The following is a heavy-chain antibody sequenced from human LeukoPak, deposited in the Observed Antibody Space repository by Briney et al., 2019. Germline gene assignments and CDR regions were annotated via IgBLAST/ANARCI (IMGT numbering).Heavy chain of an antibody. Sequence: GRSLRLSCTGSGFIFSNYGMHWVRQAPGKGLEWVAVVCFNGNLEYYGDSVKGRFTISRDNSKNMLYLQMNSLRPEDTAVYFCARETDYYVSGSCSHWGRGTLVTVSS. CDR3: ARETDYYVSGSCSH. V-gene: IGHV3-30*03. CDR2: VCFNGNLE. CDR1: GFIFSNYG. J-gene: IGHJ1*01. D-gene: IGHD3-10*01.